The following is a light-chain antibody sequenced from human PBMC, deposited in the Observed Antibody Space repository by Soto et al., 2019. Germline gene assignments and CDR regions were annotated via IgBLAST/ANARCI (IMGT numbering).Light chain of an antibody. CDR1: QSLVCSDGNTY. CDR3: MQCTHWPLT. J-gene: IGKJ4*01. CDR2: KVS. V-gene: IGKV2-30*01. Sequence: DVVVTQSPLSLPVTLGQPASISCRSSQSLVCSDGNTYLHWLQQRPGQSPRRLIYKVSNRDSGVPDRFSGSGSGTDFTLKISRVEAEDVGVYYCMQCTHWPLTVGRGTKVDIK.